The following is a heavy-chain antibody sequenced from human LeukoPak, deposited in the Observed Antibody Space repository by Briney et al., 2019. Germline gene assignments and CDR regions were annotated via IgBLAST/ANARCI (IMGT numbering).Heavy chain of an antibody. Sequence: SQTLSLTCAISGDSVSSKSTAWHWIRQSPSRGLEWLGRTYYRSKWYNDYAVSVKSRITINPDTSKNQFSLQLNSVTPEDTAVYYCAREAWSRGNSYYGIDVWGQGTTVTVSS. V-gene: IGHV6-1*01. CDR1: GDSVSSKSTA. CDR3: AREAWSRGNSYYGIDV. CDR2: TYYRSKWYN. D-gene: IGHD2-8*02. J-gene: IGHJ6*02.